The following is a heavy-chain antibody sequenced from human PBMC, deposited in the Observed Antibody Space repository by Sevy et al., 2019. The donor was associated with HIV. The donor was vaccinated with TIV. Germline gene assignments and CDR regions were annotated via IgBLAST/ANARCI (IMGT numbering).Heavy chain of an antibody. CDR1: GFTFDDYG. Sequence: GGSLRLSCAASGFTFDDYGMSWVRQAPGKGLEWVSGINWNGGSTGYADSVKGRFTISRDNAKNSLYLQMNSLRAEDTALYHCARVTAARLGSAAFDIWGQGTMVTVSS. CDR3: ARVTAARLGSAAFDI. D-gene: IGHD6-6*01. CDR2: INWNGGST. J-gene: IGHJ3*02. V-gene: IGHV3-20*01.